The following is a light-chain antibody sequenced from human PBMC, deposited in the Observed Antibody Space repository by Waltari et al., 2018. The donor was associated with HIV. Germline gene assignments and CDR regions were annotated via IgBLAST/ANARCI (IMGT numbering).Light chain of an antibody. Sequence: QSALTQPASVSGSPGQSITISCTGTSRDVGGYNYVSWFQQHPGKAPRLMIYEVSNRPSGGSNRFSGSKSGNTASLASSGLQAEDEADYYCSSYTTSSTWVFGGGTRLTVL. CDR1: SRDVGGYNY. J-gene: IGLJ3*02. V-gene: IGLV2-14*01. CDR3: SSYTTSSTWV. CDR2: EVS.